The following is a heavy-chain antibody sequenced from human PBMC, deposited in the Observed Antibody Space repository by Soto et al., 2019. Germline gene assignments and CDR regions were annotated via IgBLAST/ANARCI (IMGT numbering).Heavy chain of an antibody. CDR1: GGSISSSSYY. CDR3: ARHANGDYVLIFDY. D-gene: IGHD4-17*01. J-gene: IGHJ4*02. V-gene: IGHV4-39*01. CDR2: IYYSGST. Sequence: SEILSLTCTVSGGSISSSSYYWGWIRQPPGKGLEWIGSIYYSGSTYYNPSLKSRVTISVDTSKNQFSLKLSSVTAADTAVYYCARHANGDYVLIFDYWGQGTLVTVSS.